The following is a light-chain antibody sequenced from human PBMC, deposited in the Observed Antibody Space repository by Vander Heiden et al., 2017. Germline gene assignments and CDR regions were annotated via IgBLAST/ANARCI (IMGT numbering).Light chain of an antibody. CDR3: AAWDDSLSGWV. V-gene: IGLV1-47*01. CDR2: RNN. Sequence: QSVLTQPPSASGTPGQRVTISCSGSTSNSGSNYVYWYQQLPGPAPKLLIYRNNQRPPGVPDRFSGSKSGTSASLAISGLRSEDEADYYCAAWDDSLSGWVFGGGTKLTVL. J-gene: IGLJ3*02. CDR1: TSNSGSNY.